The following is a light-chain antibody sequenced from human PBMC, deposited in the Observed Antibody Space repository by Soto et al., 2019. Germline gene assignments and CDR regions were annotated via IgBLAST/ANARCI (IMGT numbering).Light chain of an antibody. CDR3: QHYGSSRWT. J-gene: IGKJ1*01. V-gene: IGKV3-20*01. CDR1: QSVSSTY. Sequence: EIVLTQSPGTLSLSPGERATLSCRASQSVSSTYLAWYQQKPGQAPRLLIYGASTRATGLPDRFSDSGTGTDFTLTISSMEPEDFALYYCQHYGSSRWTFGQGTKVEIK. CDR2: GAS.